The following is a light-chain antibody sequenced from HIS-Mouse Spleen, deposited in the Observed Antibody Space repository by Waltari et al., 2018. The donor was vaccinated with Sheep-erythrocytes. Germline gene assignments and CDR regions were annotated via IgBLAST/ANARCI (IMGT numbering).Light chain of an antibody. J-gene: IGLJ1*01. CDR2: KDS. CDR3: CSYAGNYNHV. Sequence: SYELTQPSSVSVSPGQTARITCSGDVLAKKYARWFQQKPGQAPVLVIYKDSERPSGIPGRFSGSSSGTTVTLTISGAQAEDEADYYCCSYAGNYNHVFATGTKVTVL. V-gene: IGLV3-27*01. CDR1: VLAKKY.